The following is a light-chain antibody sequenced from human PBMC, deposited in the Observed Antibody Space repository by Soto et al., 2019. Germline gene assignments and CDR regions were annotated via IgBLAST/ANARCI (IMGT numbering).Light chain of an antibody. CDR2: DAS. CDR3: QHRSIGLMYT. V-gene: IGKV3-11*01. J-gene: IGKJ2*01. CDR1: QSVSTY. Sequence: IVLTQSPATLSLSPGERAPLSCRASQSVSTYLAWYQQKPGQAPRLLLYDASHRATGIPARFTGSGSGTDFSLRISSRDVEECAVYCWQHRSIGLMYTLGQGTKLEIK.